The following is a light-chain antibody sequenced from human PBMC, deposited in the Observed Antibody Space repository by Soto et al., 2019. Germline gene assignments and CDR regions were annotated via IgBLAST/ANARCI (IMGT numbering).Light chain of an antibody. CDR2: GVT. CDR1: ATDIGGYNY. Sequence: QSALTQPASVSGSPGQSITISCAGTATDIGGYNYVSWYQHHPGRAPKLIIYGVTNRPSGVSNRFSGSKSGNTASLTISGLQAEDEADYYCCAFTSSSLFGTGTMVTVL. V-gene: IGLV2-14*03. CDR3: CAFTSSSL. J-gene: IGLJ1*01.